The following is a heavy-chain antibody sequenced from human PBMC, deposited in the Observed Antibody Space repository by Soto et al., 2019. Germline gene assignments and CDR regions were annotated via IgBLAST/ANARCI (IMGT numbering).Heavy chain of an antibody. CDR2: IYPGDSDT. CDR3: ARLLKDGYNSIADYFDY. D-gene: IGHD5-12*01. Sequence: GESLKISCKGSGYSFTSYWIGWVRQMPGKGLEWMGIIYPGDSDTRYSPSFQGQVTISADKSISTAYLQWSSLKASDTAMYYCARLLKDGYNSIADYFDYWGQGTLVTVSS. V-gene: IGHV5-51*01. CDR1: GYSFTSYW. J-gene: IGHJ4*02.